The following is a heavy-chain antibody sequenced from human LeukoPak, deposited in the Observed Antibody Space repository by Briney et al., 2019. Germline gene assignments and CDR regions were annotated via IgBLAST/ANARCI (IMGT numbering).Heavy chain of an antibody. J-gene: IGHJ5*02. CDR1: GVSISNYY. CDR3: ARDGAYSDSSGLLRLDP. V-gene: IGHV4-4*07. Sequence: SETLSLTGTGSGVSISNYYWSWIRQPAGKGLEWIGRVYTSGTTNSNPSLNSRVTMSVDTSKNQFSLKLSSVTAADTAVYYCARDGAYSDSSGLLRLDPWGQGTLVTVSS. CDR2: VYTSGTT. D-gene: IGHD3-22*01.